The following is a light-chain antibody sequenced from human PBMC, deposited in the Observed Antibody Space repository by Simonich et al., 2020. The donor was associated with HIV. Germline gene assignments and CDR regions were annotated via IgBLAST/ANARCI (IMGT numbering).Light chain of an antibody. CDR1: KLGDKY. Sequence: SYELTQPPSVSVSPGQTARITCSGDKLGDKYACWYQQKPGQSPKLVIYQDNMRPSGSPERFSGSNSGDTATLTISGTQAMDEAVYYCQAWDSSTVVFGGGTKLTVL. V-gene: IGLV3-1*01. CDR3: QAWDSSTVV. CDR2: QDN. J-gene: IGLJ3*02.